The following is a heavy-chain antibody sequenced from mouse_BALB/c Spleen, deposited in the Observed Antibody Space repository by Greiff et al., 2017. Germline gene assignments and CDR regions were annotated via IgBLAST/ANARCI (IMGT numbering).Heavy chain of an antibody. J-gene: IGHJ2*01. V-gene: IGHV1-63*02. CDR1: GYTFTNYW. CDR3: ARSLVNYYYGSSHYFDY. Sequence: QVQLQQSGAELVRPGTSVKISCKASGYTFTNYWLGWVKQRPGHGLEWIGDIYPGGGYTNYNEKFKGKATLTADTSSSTAYMQLSSLTSEDSAVYFCARSLVNYYYGSSHYFDYWGQGTTLTVSS. CDR2: IYPGGGYT. D-gene: IGHD1-1*01.